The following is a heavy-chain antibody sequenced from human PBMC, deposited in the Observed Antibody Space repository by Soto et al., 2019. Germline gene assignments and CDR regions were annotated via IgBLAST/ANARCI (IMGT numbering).Heavy chain of an antibody. D-gene: IGHD3-10*01. CDR2: INPNSGDT. Sequence: QVHMVQSGAEVKKPGASVKVSCKASGYTFTGYYLHWVRQAPGQGLEWMGWINPNSGDTHYAQKLQGWVTMTRDTSISTAYMQISRLTFDDTAAYYCARSGEVAVAPNFDYWGQGTLVSVSS. CDR3: ARSGEVAVAPNFDY. CDR1: GYTFTGYY. V-gene: IGHV1-2*04. J-gene: IGHJ4*02.